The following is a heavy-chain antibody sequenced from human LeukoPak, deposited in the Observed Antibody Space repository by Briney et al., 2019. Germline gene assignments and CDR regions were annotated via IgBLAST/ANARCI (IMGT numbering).Heavy chain of an antibody. J-gene: IGHJ4*02. D-gene: IGHD3-22*01. V-gene: IGHV3-23*01. Sequence: GGSLRLSCAVSGFTFSIYGMSWVRQAPGKGLEWVSAISGRGGSTYYADSVKGRFTISRDNSKNTLYLQMNSLRAEDTAVYYCAKDGRYYYDSSGYYYFDYWGQGTLVTVSS. CDR1: GFTFSIYG. CDR3: AKDGRYYYDSSGYYYFDY. CDR2: ISGRGGST.